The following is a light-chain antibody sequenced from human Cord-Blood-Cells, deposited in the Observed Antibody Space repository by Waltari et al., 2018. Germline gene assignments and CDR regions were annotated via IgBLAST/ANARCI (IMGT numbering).Light chain of an antibody. CDR1: QSVSSN. CDR3: QQYNNWFT. V-gene: IGKV3-15*01. CDR2: GAS. Sequence: EIVMTQSPATLSVSPGERATPSCRASQSVSSNLAWYQQKPGQAPRLLIYGASTRATGIPARFSGSGSGTEFTLTISSLQSEDFAVYYCQQYNNWFTFGPGTKVDIK. J-gene: IGKJ3*01.